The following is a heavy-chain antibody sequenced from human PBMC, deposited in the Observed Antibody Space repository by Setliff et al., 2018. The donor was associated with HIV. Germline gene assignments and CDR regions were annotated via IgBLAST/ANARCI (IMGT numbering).Heavy chain of an antibody. CDR3: ARLYLNTGGYWASTYRYLDL. Sequence: PSETLSLTCTVSGVSITSTNFYWGWIRQPPGRGLEWIGSISSGGNTYYNTFLKSRVTMSIDTSNNQFSLKLSSVTAADTSVYHCARLYLNTGGYWASTYRYLDLWGRGTLVTVSS. CDR2: ISSGGNT. D-gene: IGHD2-8*02. J-gene: IGHJ2*01. CDR1: GVSITSTNFY. V-gene: IGHV4-39*01.